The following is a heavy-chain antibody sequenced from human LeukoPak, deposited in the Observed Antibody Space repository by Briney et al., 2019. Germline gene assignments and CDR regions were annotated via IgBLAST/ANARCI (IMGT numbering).Heavy chain of an antibody. V-gene: IGHV3-9*01. CDR1: GFTFDDYA. Sequence: GRSLRLSCAASGFTFDDYAMHWVRHAPGKGLEWVSGISWNCGSIGYADSVKGRFTISRDNAKNSLYLQMNSLRAEDTALYYCAKDSGCSSTSCYSYYYCGMDVWGQGTTVTVSS. CDR2: ISWNCGSI. D-gene: IGHD2-2*02. J-gene: IGHJ6*02. CDR3: AKDSGCSSTSCYSYYYCGMDV.